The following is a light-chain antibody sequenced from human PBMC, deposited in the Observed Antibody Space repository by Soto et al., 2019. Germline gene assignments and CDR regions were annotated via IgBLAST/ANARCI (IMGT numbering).Light chain of an antibody. J-gene: IGKJ4*01. CDR1: QSVSSY. V-gene: IGKV3-11*01. Sequence: EIVLTQSPATLSLSPGERATLSCRASQSVSSYLAWYQQKPGQAPRLLIYDASNRATGIPARFSGSGSGTDFTLTINSLEPEDFAVYYCQHRTNWLTFGGGTKVDIK. CDR2: DAS. CDR3: QHRTNWLT.